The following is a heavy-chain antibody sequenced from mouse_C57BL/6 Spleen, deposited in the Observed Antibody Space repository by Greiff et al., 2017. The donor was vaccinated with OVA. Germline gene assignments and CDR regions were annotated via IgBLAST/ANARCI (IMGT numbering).Heavy chain of an antibody. Sequence: EVQVVESGGGLVKPGGSLKLSCAASGFTFSDYGMHWVRQAPEQGLEWVAYISSGSSTIYYADKVKGRFTISRDNAKNTLFLQMTSLRSEDTAMYYCASTVVAQYYAMDYWGQGTSGTVSS. D-gene: IGHD1-1*01. V-gene: IGHV5-17*01. CDR3: ASTVVAQYYAMDY. CDR1: GFTFSDYG. CDR2: ISSGSSTI. J-gene: IGHJ4*01.